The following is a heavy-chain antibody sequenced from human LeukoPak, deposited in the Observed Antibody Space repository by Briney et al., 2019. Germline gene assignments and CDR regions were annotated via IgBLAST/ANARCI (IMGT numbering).Heavy chain of an antibody. CDR2: MNPNSGNT. D-gene: IGHD2/OR15-2a*01. J-gene: IGHJ5*02. CDR3: ARGPNRGTNWFDP. V-gene: IGHV1-8*02. CDR1: GYTFTGYY. Sequence: ASVKVSCKASGYTFTGYYMHWVRQATGQGLEWMGWMNPNSGNTDYAQKFQGRVTMTRNTSISTAYMELSSLRSEDTAVYYCARGPNRGTNWFDPWGQGTLVTVSS.